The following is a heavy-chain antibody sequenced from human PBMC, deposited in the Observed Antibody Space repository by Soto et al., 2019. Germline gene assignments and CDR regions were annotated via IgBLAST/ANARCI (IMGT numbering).Heavy chain of an antibody. CDR3: EKDGLLCFGEIGSGYSNTNMDV. CDR1: GFTFDDYA. D-gene: IGHD3-10*01. Sequence: PGGSLRLSCAASGFTFDDYAMHWVRQAPGKGLEWVSGISWNSGSIGYADSVKGRFTISRDNAKNSLYLQMNSLRAEDTALYYCEKDGLLCFGEIGSGYSNTNMDVWGKGTPVTASS. V-gene: IGHV3-9*01. J-gene: IGHJ6*03. CDR2: ISWNSGSI.